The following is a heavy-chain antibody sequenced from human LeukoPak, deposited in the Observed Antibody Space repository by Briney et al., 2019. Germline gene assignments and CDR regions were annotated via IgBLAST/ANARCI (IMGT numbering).Heavy chain of an antibody. CDR1: GDSMSRRY. CDR2: IYYDGTT. J-gene: IGHJ3*02. CDR3: ARCYYDSSGYYDAFDI. V-gene: IGHV4-59*11. D-gene: IGHD3-22*01. Sequence: SETLSLTCKVSGDSMSRRYWSWIRQSPGKGLEWIGYIYYDGTTSYSPSLKSRVTMSVDTSKNQFSLKLSSVTAADTAVYYCARCYYDSSGYYDAFDIWGQGTMVTVSS.